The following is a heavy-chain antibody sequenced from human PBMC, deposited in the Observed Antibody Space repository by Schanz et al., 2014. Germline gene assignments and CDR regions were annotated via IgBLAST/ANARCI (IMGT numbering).Heavy chain of an antibody. V-gene: IGHV3-48*01. CDR3: ARSRGFDSIFDF. J-gene: IGHJ4*02. D-gene: IGHD5-12*01. Sequence: VQLVESGGGVVRPGRSLRLSCATSGFTFSRFGMNWVRQTPGKGLEWVSFISSSGTSIYYADSVKGRFTISRDNAKNSLYLQMNSLRAEDTAVYYCARSRGFDSIFDFWGRGTLVTVSS. CDR2: ISSSGTSI. CDR1: GFTFSRFG.